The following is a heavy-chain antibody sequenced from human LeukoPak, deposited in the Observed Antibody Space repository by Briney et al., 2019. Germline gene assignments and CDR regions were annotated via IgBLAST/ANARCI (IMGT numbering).Heavy chain of an antibody. V-gene: IGHV3-48*01. CDR3: ARDLGPVHSGY. J-gene: IGHJ4*02. D-gene: IGHD3-10*01. CDR1: GFAFSSYS. CDR2: ISSSSSSI. Sequence: GGSLRLSCAASGFAFSSYSMNWVRQAPGKGLEWVSYISSSSSSIHYADSVKGRFTISRDDAKNSLYLQMNSLRAEDTAVYYCARDLGPVHSGYWGQGTLVTVSS.